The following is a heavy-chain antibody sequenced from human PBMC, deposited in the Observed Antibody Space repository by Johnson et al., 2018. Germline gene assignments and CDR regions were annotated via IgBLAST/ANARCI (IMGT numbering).Heavy chain of an antibody. Sequence: QVQLQQWGAGLLKPSETLSLTCAVYGGSFSGYYWSWIRQPPGKGLEWIGEMNHSGSTNYNPSLKSRVTIPVDTSKNQFSWKVSSVTAADTGVYYCAKSSDHYYYYYYMDVWGKGTTVTVSS. D-gene: IGHD6-6*01. CDR3: AKSSDHYYYYYYMDV. V-gene: IGHV4-34*01. CDR1: GGSFSGYY. J-gene: IGHJ6*03. CDR2: MNHSGST.